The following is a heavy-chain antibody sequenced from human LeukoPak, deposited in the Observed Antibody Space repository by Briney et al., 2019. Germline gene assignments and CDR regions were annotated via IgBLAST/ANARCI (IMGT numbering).Heavy chain of an antibody. CDR1: GFNFHSYA. D-gene: IGHD5-24*01. CDR2: FSGVGGSP. V-gene: IGHV3-23*01. Sequence: PGGSLRLSCAASGFNFHSYAMNWVRQAPGRGLEWVAGFSGVGGSPYYVDSVKGRFTISRDNSKNTLYLQMNRLRVEDTAVYYCAKEPPATNEDYWGQGTLVTVSS. J-gene: IGHJ4*02. CDR3: AKEPPATNEDY.